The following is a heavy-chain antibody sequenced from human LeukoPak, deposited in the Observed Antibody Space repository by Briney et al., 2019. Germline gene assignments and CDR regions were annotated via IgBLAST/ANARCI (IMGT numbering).Heavy chain of an antibody. Sequence: SETLSLTCTVSGGSISSSSYYWGWIRQPPGKGLEWIGNVYHSGSTYHNPSLKSRVTISVDTSKKQFSLNLSSVTAADTAVYYCARFYYDSSGYPSWGQGTLVTVSS. D-gene: IGHD3-22*01. CDR1: GGSISSSSYY. CDR3: ARFYYDSSGYPS. J-gene: IGHJ5*02. CDR2: VYHSGST. V-gene: IGHV4-39*01.